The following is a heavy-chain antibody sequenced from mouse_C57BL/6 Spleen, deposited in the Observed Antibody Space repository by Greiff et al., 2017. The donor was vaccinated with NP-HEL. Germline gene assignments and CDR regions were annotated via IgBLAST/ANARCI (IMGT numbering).Heavy chain of an antibody. CDR3: ARDARVYYDYDGFDY. D-gene: IGHD2-4*01. Sequence: EVKLVESGGGLVKPGGSLKLSCAASGFTFSSYAMSWVRQTPEKRLEWVATISDGGSYTYYPDNVKGRFTISRDNAKNNLYLQMSHLKSEDTAMYYCARDARVYYDYDGFDYWGQGTTLTVSS. J-gene: IGHJ2*01. V-gene: IGHV5-4*01. CDR2: ISDGGSYT. CDR1: GFTFSSYA.